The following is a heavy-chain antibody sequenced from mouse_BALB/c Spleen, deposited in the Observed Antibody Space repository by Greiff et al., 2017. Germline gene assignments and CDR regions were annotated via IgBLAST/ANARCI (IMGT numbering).Heavy chain of an antibody. CDR3: AKGGYYGYDGYAMDY. V-gene: IGHV3-2*02. D-gene: IGHD2-2*01. CDR2: ISYSGST. CDR1: GYSITSDYA. J-gene: IGHJ4*01. Sequence: VQLKESGPGLVKPSQSLSLTCTVTGYSITSDYAWNWIRQFPGNKLEWMGYISYSGSTSYNPSLKSRISITRDTSKNQFFLLLNSVTTEDTATYYCAKGGYYGYDGYAMDYWGQGTSVTVSS.